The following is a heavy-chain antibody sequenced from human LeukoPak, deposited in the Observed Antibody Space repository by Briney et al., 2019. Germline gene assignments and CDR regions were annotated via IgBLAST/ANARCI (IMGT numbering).Heavy chain of an antibody. CDR2: IYYSGST. D-gene: IGHD3-9*01. V-gene: IGHV4-39*07. J-gene: IGHJ4*02. Sequence: PSETLSLTCTVSGGSISSSSYYWGWIRQPPGKGLEWIGSIYYSGSTYYNPSLKSRVTISVDTSKNQFSLKLSSVTAADTAVYYCARDDMTGYHPYFDYWGQGTLVTVSS. CDR1: GGSISSSSYY. CDR3: ARDDMTGYHPYFDY.